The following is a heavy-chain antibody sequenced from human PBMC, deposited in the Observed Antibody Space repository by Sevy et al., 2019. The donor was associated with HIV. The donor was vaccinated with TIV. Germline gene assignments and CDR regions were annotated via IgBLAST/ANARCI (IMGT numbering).Heavy chain of an antibody. Sequence: GGSLRLSCAASGFRFSDYSMHWVRQAPGKGLEWVAVISYDGRNNKYNVDSVKGRFTISRDNSKNTLFLQMNSLRAEDSGRYYRARDRGEILHSAFDYWGQGTLVTVSS. CDR2: ISYDGRNNK. J-gene: IGHJ4*02. V-gene: IGHV3-30*14. D-gene: IGHD3-16*01. CDR1: GFRFSDYS. CDR3: ARDRGEILHSAFDY.